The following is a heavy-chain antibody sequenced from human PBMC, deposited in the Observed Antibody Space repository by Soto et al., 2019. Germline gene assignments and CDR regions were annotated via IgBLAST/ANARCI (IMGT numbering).Heavy chain of an antibody. D-gene: IGHD6-19*01. CDR1: GFTFSSYS. Sequence: EVQLVESGGGLVKPGGSLRLSCAASGFTFSSYSMNWVRQAPGKGLEWVSSISSSSSYIYYADSVKGRFTISRDNAKNSLYLQMNSLRAADTAVYYCAPIAVAVAAFDIWGQGTMVTVSS. CDR3: APIAVAVAAFDI. CDR2: ISSSSSYI. J-gene: IGHJ3*02. V-gene: IGHV3-21*01.